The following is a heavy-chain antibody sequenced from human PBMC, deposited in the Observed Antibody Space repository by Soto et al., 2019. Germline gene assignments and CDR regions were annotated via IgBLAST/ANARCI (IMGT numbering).Heavy chain of an antibody. D-gene: IGHD6-13*01. CDR1: GGSISSGDYD. CDR2: IYYSGST. V-gene: IGHV4-30-4*01. J-gene: IGHJ6*02. Sequence: SETLSLTCTVSGGSISSGDYDWSWIRQPAGKGLEWIGYIYYSGSTYYNPSLKSRVTISVDTSKNQFSLKLSSVTAADTAVYYCARLPIAAAGNYYYYGMDVWGQGTTVTVSS. CDR3: ARLPIAAAGNYYYYGMDV.